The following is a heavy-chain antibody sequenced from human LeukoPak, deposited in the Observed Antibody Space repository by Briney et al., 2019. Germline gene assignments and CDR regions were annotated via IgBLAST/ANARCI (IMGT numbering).Heavy chain of an antibody. CDR2: IWHDGTNE. J-gene: IGHJ4*02. D-gene: IGHD1-26*01. CDR1: GFAFSAYV. Sequence: QSGGSLRLSCAGSGFAFSAYVMHWVRQAPGKGLEWVALIWHDGTNEKYADSVKGRFTISRDNSMDTLYLQMNSLRAEDTAVYYCARELGAYRGNYCLFDLWGQGILVTVSS. CDR3: ARELGAYRGNYCLFDL. V-gene: IGHV3-33*01.